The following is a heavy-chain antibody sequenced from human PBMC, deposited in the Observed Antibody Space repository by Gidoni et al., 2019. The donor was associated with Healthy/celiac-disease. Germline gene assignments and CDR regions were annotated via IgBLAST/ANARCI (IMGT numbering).Heavy chain of an antibody. CDR1: GGTFSSYT. Sequence: EVKKPGSSVKVSCKASGGTFSSYTISWVRQAPGQGLEWMGRIIPILGIANYAQKFQGRVTITADKSTSTAYMELSSLGSEDTAVYYCASSKGGLTLDYWGQGTLVTVSS. D-gene: IGHD3-16*01. V-gene: IGHV1-69*02. CDR2: IIPILGIA. J-gene: IGHJ4*02. CDR3: ASSKGGLTLDY.